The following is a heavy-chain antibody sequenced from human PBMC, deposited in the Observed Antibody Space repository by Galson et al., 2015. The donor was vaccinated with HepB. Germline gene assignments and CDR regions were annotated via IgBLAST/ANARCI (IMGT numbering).Heavy chain of an antibody. J-gene: IGHJ6*02. CDR2: ISASGRNT. V-gene: IGHV3-23*01. CDR1: GYTFSSFA. Sequence: SLRLSCAASGYTFSSFAMGWVRQAPGRGLEWVSGISASGRNTYYADSAKGRFTVSRDNSKNTLYLQMNSLRAEDTAVYYCAKDIRRMSFMTRSPYSYGLDVWGQGTTVTVS. CDR3: AKDIRRMSFMTRSPYSYGLDV. D-gene: IGHD4-11*01.